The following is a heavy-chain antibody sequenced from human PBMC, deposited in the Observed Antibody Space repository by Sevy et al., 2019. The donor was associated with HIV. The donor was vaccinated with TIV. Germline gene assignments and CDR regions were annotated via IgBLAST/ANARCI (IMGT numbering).Heavy chain of an antibody. Sequence: GGSLRLSCVASGFIFSTDWMHWVRQAPGKGLVWVSRIDTDGSDTSYADSVKGRFTISRDNAKNTLYLQMNSLRAEDTAVYYCVRDSPGLEHYMDVWGKGTTVTVSS. CDR1: GFIFSTDW. CDR2: IDTDGSDT. V-gene: IGHV3-74*01. J-gene: IGHJ6*03. CDR3: VRDSPGLEHYMDV.